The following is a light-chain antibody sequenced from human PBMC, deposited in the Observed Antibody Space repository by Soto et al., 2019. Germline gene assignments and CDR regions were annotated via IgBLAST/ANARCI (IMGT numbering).Light chain of an antibody. V-gene: IGLV2-14*01. CDR3: SSYTDSSNYV. CDR1: SSDLAIYNY. CDR2: QVT. J-gene: IGLJ1*01. Sequence: QSALTQPASVSGSPGQSITISCTGTSSDLAIYNYVSWYQQQPGKAPKLMIYQVTNRPSGVSNRLSGSRSGNTASLTISGLQAEDEADYYCSSYTDSSNYVFGTGTKLTVL.